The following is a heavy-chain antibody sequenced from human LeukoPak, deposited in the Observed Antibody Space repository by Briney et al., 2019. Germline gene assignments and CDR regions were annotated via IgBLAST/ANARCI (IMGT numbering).Heavy chain of an antibody. CDR1: GGSFGGYY. V-gene: IGHV4-34*01. D-gene: IGHD1-7*01. Sequence: SETLSLTCAVYGGSFGGYYWSWIRQPPGKGLEWIGEINHSGSTNYNPSLKSRVTISVDTSKNQFSLKLSSVTAADTAVYYCARLPYNWNYRLDYWGQGTLVTVSS. J-gene: IGHJ4*02. CDR2: INHSGST. CDR3: ARLPYNWNYRLDY.